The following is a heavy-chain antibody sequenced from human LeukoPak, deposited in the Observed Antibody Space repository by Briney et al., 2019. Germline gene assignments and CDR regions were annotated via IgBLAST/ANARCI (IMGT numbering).Heavy chain of an antibody. Sequence: ASVKVSCKASGGTFSSYPISWVRQAPGQGLEWMGGIIPIFGTADYAQKFQGRVTMTTDTSTSTAYMDLRSLRSDDTAVYYCVRNRGHRLVGPTNYFDYWGQGTLVTVSS. V-gene: IGHV1-69*05. CDR1: GGTFSSYP. J-gene: IGHJ4*02. D-gene: IGHD1-26*01. CDR2: IIPIFGTA. CDR3: VRNRGHRLVGPTNYFDY.